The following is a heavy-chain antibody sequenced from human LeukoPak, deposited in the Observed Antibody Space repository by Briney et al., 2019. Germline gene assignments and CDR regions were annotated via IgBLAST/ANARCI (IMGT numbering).Heavy chain of an antibody. CDR3: AKDPRIYCSGGSCAGDS. V-gene: IGHV3-23*01. D-gene: IGHD2-15*01. Sequence: QPGGSLRLSCAASGFTFSSYAMSWVRQAPGKGLEWVSAISGSGGSTYYADSVEGRFTISRDNSKNTLYLQMNSLRAEDTAVYYCAKDPRIYCSGGSCAGDSWGQGTLVTVSS. CDR2: ISGSGGST. CDR1: GFTFSSYA. J-gene: IGHJ4*02.